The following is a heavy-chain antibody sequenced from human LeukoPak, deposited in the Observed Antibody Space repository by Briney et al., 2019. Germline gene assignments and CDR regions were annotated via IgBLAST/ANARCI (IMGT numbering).Heavy chain of an antibody. CDR1: GFTFSSYW. CDR2: IKQDGSEK. Sequence: GGSLRLSCAASGFTFSSYWMSWVRQAPGKGLEWVANIKQDGSEKYYVDSVKGRFTISRDNAKNSLYLQMNSLRAEDTAVYYCASAGSGWFGELSPSWGQGTLVTVSS. D-gene: IGHD3-10*01. CDR3: ASAGSGWFGELSPS. J-gene: IGHJ5*02. V-gene: IGHV3-7*01.